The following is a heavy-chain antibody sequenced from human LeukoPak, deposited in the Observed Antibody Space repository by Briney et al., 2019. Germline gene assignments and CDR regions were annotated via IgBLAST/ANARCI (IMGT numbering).Heavy chain of an antibody. Sequence: ASVKVSCKASGYTFTSYAMHWVRQAPGQRLEWMGWINAVNGNTKYSQKFQGRVTITRDTSASTAYMELSSLRSEDTAVYYCARDSGSYYSYFDYWGQGTLVTVSS. J-gene: IGHJ4*02. CDR3: ARDSGSYYSYFDY. CDR2: INAVNGNT. V-gene: IGHV1-3*01. D-gene: IGHD1-26*01. CDR1: GYTFTSYA.